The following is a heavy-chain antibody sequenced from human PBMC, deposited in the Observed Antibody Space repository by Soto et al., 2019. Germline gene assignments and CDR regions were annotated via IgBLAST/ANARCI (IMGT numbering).Heavy chain of an antibody. CDR1: GFTFSSYA. CDR3: AKAIVVVPAARWPHFDY. J-gene: IGHJ4*02. CDR2: ISGGGGST. V-gene: IGHV3-23*01. D-gene: IGHD2-2*01. Sequence: GGSLRLSCAASGFTFSSYAMSWVRRAPGKGLEWVSAISGGGGSTYYADSVKGRFTISRDNSKNTLYLQMNSLRAEDTAVYYCAKAIVVVPAARWPHFDYWGQGTLVTVSS.